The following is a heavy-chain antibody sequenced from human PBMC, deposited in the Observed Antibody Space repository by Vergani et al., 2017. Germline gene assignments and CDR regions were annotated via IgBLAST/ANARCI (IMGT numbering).Heavy chain of an antibody. CDR3: ARDSQVREVAALYYYSYYGMDV. CDR2: ISSSSSTI. CDR1: GFTFSSYS. J-gene: IGHJ6*02. Sequence: VQLVESGGGVVQPGRSLRLSCAASGFTFSSYSMNWVRQAPGKGLEWVSYISSSSSTIYYADSVKGRFTISRDNAKNSLYLQMNSLRAEDTAVYYCARDSQVREVAALYYYSYYGMDVWGQGTTVTVSS. V-gene: IGHV3-48*01. D-gene: IGHD2-15*01.